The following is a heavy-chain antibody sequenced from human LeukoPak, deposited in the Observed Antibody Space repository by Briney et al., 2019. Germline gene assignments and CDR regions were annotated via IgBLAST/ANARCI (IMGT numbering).Heavy chain of an antibody. J-gene: IGHJ3*02. CDR3: AKDRLVGATLVDAFDI. Sequence: GGSLRLSCAASGFTFSSYAVSWVRQAPGKGLEWVSAISGSGGSTYYADSVKGRFTISRDNSKNTLYLQMNSLRAEDTAVYYCAKDRLVGATLVDAFDIWGQGTMVTVSS. D-gene: IGHD1-26*01. CDR1: GFTFSSYA. CDR2: ISGSGGST. V-gene: IGHV3-23*01.